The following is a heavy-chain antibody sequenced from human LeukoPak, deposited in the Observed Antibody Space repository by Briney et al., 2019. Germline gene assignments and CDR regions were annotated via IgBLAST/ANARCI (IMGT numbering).Heavy chain of an antibody. Sequence: GGSLRLSCAASGFRFSTFDMNWVRQAPGKGLEFVSCITSTSSSIYYADSVKGRFTISRDDAKDSLYLEMNTLEAGDTAVYYCARAVSTYGLDSWGQGTLVTVSS. V-gene: IGHV3-21*01. CDR3: ARAVSTYGLDS. J-gene: IGHJ4*02. D-gene: IGHD3-10*01. CDR1: GFRFSTFD. CDR2: ITSTSSSI.